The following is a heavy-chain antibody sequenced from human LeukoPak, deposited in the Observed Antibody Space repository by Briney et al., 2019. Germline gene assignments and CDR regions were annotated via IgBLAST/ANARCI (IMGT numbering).Heavy chain of an antibody. D-gene: IGHD2/OR15-2a*01. CDR2: IRYDGSNK. V-gene: IGHV3-30*02. CDR3: ARRPVSSQYYFDY. CDR1: GFTFSSYG. J-gene: IGHJ4*02. Sequence: GGSLRLSCAASGFTFSSYGMHWVRQAPGKGLEWVAFIRYDGSNKYYADSVKGRFTISRDNSKNTLYLQMNSLRGEDMAVYYCARRPVSSQYYFDYWGQGALVTVSS.